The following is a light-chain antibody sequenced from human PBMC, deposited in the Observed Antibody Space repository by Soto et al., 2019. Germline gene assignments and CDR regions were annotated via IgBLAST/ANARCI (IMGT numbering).Light chain of an antibody. V-gene: IGKV3-15*01. CDR1: QSVSSN. Sequence: EIVMTQSPATLSVSPGERATLSCRASQSVSSNLAWYQQKPGQAPRLLIYGASTRATGIPDRFSGSGSGTDFTLTISSLQPEDFASYYCLQDYSFPLTFGGGTKVDIK. CDR3: LQDYSFPLT. CDR2: GAS. J-gene: IGKJ4*01.